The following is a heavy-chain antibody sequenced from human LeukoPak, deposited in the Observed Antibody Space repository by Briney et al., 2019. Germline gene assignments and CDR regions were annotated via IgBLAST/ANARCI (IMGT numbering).Heavy chain of an antibody. J-gene: IGHJ4*02. V-gene: IGHV4-61*05. Sequence: PSETLSLTCTVSGGSISSSSYYWGWIRQPPGKGLEWIGFISYSGSTGYRPSLKSRVTISVDTSKNQFSLKLSSVTAADTAVYYCARGGGYDWGAFDYWGQGTLVTVSS. CDR2: ISYSGST. CDR3: ARGGGYDWGAFDY. D-gene: IGHD5-12*01. CDR1: GGSISSSSYY.